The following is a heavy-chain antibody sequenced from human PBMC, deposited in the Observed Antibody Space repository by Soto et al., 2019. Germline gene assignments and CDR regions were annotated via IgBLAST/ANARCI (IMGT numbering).Heavy chain of an antibody. CDR1: GGSVSSGSYY. D-gene: IGHD3-16*02. J-gene: IGHJ4*02. CDR2: IYYSGST. CDR3: AGTAYDYVWGSYLSEGRKEASCDY. V-gene: IGHV4-61*01. Sequence: SETLSLTCTVSGGSVSSGSYYWSWIRQPPGKGLEWIGYIYYSGSTNYNPSLKSRVTISVDTSKNQFSLKLSSVTAADTAVYYCAGTAYDYVWGSYLSEGRKEASCDYWGQGTLVTVSS.